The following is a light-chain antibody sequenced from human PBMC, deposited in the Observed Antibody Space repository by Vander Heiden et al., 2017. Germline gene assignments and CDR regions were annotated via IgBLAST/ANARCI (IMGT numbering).Light chain of an antibody. Sequence: QSVLTQPPSVSGAPGPEIIISCTGRSSNIGAGYCVHWYQQLPGTAPKLLIYGNTNRPSGVPDRFSGSKSGTSASLAITGLQAEDEADYYCQSYDSSLSVVFGGGTKLTVL. CDR3: QSYDSSLSVV. CDR2: GNT. CDR1: SSNIGAGYC. V-gene: IGLV1-40*01. J-gene: IGLJ2*01.